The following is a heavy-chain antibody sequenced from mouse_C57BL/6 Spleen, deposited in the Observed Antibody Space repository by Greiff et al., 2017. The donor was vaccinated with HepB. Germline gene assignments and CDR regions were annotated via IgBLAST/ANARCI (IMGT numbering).Heavy chain of an antibody. D-gene: IGHD2-4*01. CDR3: ARGIYYDCDEGYYYAMDY. V-gene: IGHV1-55*01. Sequence: VQLQQPGAELVKPGASVKMSCKASGYTFTSYWITWVKQRPGQGLEWIGDIYPGSGSTNYNEKFKSKATLTVDTSSSTAYMQLSSLTSEDSAVYYCARGIYYDCDEGYYYAMDYWGQGASVTVSS. CDR1: GYTFTSYW. J-gene: IGHJ4*01. CDR2: IYPGSGST.